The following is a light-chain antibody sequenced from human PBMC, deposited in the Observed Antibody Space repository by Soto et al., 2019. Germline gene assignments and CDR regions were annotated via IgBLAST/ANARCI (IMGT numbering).Light chain of an antibody. J-gene: IGKJ4*01. CDR1: QDIKNY. CDR3: QQCDDFIT. Sequence: DIQMTQSPSSLSASVGDRVTITCQASQDIKNYLNWYQRKPGKAPKLLIYEASNLETGVPSRFSGSGSGRSFTFTISSLQPEDIATYYCQQCDDFITFGGGTRIEIK. V-gene: IGKV1-33*01. CDR2: EAS.